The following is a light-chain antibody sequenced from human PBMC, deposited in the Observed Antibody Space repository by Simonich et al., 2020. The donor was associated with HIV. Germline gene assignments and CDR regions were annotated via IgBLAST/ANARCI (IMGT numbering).Light chain of an antibody. CDR3: QQFNSFPLT. J-gene: IGKJ4*01. V-gene: IGKV1-13*02. Sequence: AIQLTQSPSSLSASVGDRVTITCRASQGISSALAWYQQKPRKAPKLLIYDASSLERGVPSRFSGSGSGTDFTLTISSLQPEDFATYYCQQFNSFPLTFGGGTEVEIK. CDR1: QGISSA. CDR2: DAS.